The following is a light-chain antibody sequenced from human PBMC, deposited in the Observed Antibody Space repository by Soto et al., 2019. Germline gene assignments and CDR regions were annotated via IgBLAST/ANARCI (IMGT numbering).Light chain of an antibody. V-gene: IGLV2-14*01. J-gene: IGLJ1*01. CDR2: EVS. Sequence: QSALTQPASMSGSPGQSIAISCTGTSSDVGGYNYVSWYQQHPGKAPKLMIYEVSNRPSGVSNRFSGSKSGNTASLTISGLQAEDEADYYCSSYTSSITPYVFGTGTKVSVL. CDR3: SSYTSSITPYV. CDR1: SSDVGGYNY.